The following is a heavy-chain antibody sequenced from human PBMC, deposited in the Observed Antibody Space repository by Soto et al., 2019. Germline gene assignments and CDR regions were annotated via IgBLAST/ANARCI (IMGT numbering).Heavy chain of an antibody. V-gene: IGHV4-59*01. Sequence: PETLSLTCAVPGDSIKNDYWSWIRQLPRKGLDWIGCIYYSGNTNYSASLRGPVTISVDAPKSQFPLKTHPVNAADTAVYYCVRYLYNFGVLSDVAYNSFVHSGHGTQVTVS. CDR3: VRYLYNFGVLSDVAYNSFVH. CDR1: GDSIKNDY. D-gene: IGHD3-3*01. J-gene: IGHJ5*02. CDR2: IYYSGNT.